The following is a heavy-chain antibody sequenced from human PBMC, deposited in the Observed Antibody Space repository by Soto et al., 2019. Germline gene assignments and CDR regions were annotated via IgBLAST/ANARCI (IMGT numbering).Heavy chain of an antibody. J-gene: IGHJ5*02. D-gene: IGHD3-9*01. CDR1: EGYISGGGGC. V-gene: IGHV4-30-2*01. Sequence: VAEGYISGGGGCWSCIRQPPGKGLEWIGYIYHSGSTYYNPSLKSRVTISVDRSKNQFSLKLSSVTAADTAVYYRAREKYFWLDPWGQGTLVTVSS. CDR3: AREKYFWLDP. CDR2: IYHSGST.